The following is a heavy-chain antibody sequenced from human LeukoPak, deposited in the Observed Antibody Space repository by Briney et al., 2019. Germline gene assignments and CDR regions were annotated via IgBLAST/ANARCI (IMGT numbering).Heavy chain of an antibody. CDR3: ARDRDYYYYMDV. V-gene: IGHV3-7*01. Sequence: GGALSLSCASSVFIYSSYCMNWVPQARGRGREGVANIKQDGSEKYDVDSVKGRFTISRDNARNSVYLQMNSLRAEDTAVYYCARDRDYYYYMDVWGKGTTVTVSS. D-gene: IGHD3-10*01. J-gene: IGHJ6*03. CDR2: IKQDGSEK. CDR1: VFIYSSYC.